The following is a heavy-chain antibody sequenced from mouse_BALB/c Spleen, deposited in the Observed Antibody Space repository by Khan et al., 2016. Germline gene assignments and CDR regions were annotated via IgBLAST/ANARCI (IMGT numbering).Heavy chain of an antibody. J-gene: IGHJ2*01. CDR3: AREDYYGSGFFDY. Sequence: QIQLVQSGPELKKPGETVKISCKASGYTFTNYGMNWVKQAPGKGLKWMGWINTNTGEPTYAEEFKGRFAFSLETSASTAYLEINNLKNEDTATYCCAREDYYGSGFFDYWGQGTTLTVAS. CDR1: GYTFTNYG. CDR2: INTNTGEP. V-gene: IGHV9-3*02. D-gene: IGHD1-1*01.